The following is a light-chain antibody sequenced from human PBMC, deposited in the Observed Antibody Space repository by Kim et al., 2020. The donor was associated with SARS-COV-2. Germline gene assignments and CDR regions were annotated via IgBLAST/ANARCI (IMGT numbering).Light chain of an antibody. CDR2: GAS. V-gene: IGKV3-15*01. CDR3: QQYNKWPYT. Sequence: MTQSQATLSVSPGERATLSCRASQSVNSNLAWYQQKPGQAPRLLIYGASTRATGIPVRLSGSGSGTEFTLTISSLQSEDFAVYYCQQYNKWPYTFGQGTKLEI. CDR1: QSVNSN. J-gene: IGKJ2*01.